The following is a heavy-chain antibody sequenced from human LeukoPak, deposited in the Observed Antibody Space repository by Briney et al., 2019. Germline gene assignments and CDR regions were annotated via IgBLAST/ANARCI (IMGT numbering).Heavy chain of an antibody. CDR2: ISYDGSNK. CDR1: GFTFSSYG. V-gene: IGHV3-30*18. CDR3: AKDDQFDY. Sequence: GGSLRLSCAASGFTFSSYGMHWVRQAPGKGLEWVAVISYDGSNKYYADSVKGRFTISRDNSKNTLYLQMNSLRAEDTAVYYCAKDDQFDYWGRGTLVTVSS. J-gene: IGHJ4*02.